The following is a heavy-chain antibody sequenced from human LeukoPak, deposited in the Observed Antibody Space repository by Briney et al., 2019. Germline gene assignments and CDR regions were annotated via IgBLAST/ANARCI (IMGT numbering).Heavy chain of an antibody. CDR1: GFPFISCS. J-gene: IGHJ4*02. CDR2: IGIESGNT. D-gene: IGHD1-1*01. CDR3: ARDHNYAFDN. V-gene: IGHV3-48*04. Sequence: GGSLRLSCTASGFPFISCSMNWVRQAPGKGLEWISYIGIESGNTNYADSVKGRFTMSADNAKNSLYLQMNSLRVGDTAVYYCARDHNYAFDNWGQGTLVSVSS.